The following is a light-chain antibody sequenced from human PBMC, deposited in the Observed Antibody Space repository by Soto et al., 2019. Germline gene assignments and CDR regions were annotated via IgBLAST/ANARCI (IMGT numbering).Light chain of an antibody. CDR1: QSVSSSY. Sequence: EIVLTQSPGTLSLSPGERATLSCRASQSVSSSYLAWYQQKPGQAPRLLIYGASSRATGIPDRFSGSASGTDFTLTINRLEPEDFAVYYCPHYGSSPSFGGGTKVEIK. J-gene: IGKJ4*01. V-gene: IGKV3-20*01. CDR2: GAS. CDR3: PHYGSSPS.